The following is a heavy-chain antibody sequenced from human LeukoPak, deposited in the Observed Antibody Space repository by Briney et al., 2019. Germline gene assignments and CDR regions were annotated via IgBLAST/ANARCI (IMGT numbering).Heavy chain of an antibody. Sequence: SETLSLTCAVYGGSFSGYYWSWIRQPPGKGLEWIGEINRSGSTNYNPSLKSRVTISVDTSKNKFSLKLSSVTAADTAVYYCARSGRKGYCTNGVCPRLYNWFDPWGQGTLVTVSS. D-gene: IGHD2-8*01. V-gene: IGHV4-34*01. CDR1: GGSFSGYY. J-gene: IGHJ5*02. CDR3: ARSGRKGYCTNGVCPRLYNWFDP. CDR2: INRSGST.